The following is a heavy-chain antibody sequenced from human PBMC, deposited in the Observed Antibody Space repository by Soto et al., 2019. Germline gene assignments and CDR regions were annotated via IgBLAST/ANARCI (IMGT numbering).Heavy chain of an antibody. Sequence: PGGSLRLSCAASGFTFSSYGMHWVRQAPGKGLEWVAVIWYDGSNKYYADSVKGRFTISRDNSKNTLYLQMNSMRAQATAVYYCARDQDILTGLDYWGQGTLVTVSS. J-gene: IGHJ4*02. CDR3: ARDQDILTGLDY. CDR1: GFTFSSYG. D-gene: IGHD3-9*01. V-gene: IGHV3-33*01. CDR2: IWYDGSNK.